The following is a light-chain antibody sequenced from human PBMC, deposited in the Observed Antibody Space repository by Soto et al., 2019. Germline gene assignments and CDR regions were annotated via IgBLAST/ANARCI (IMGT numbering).Light chain of an antibody. CDR2: DAS. Sequence: EIVMTQSPATLSVSPGERATLSCRASQNIDNKLVWYQQKPGQVPRLLIYDASTRATGIPARFSGSGSGTEFTLTISSLQSEDFAFCYCQQFHYWWTFGQGTKVDIK. J-gene: IGKJ1*01. CDR1: QNIDNK. CDR3: QQFHYWWT. V-gene: IGKV3-15*01.